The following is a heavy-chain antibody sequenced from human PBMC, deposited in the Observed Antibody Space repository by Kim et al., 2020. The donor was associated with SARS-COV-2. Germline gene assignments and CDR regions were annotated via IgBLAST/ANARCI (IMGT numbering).Heavy chain of an antibody. J-gene: IGHJ6*02. CDR2: ISGSGGST. D-gene: IGHD3-10*01. CDR1: GFTFSSYA. CDR3: AKDRRTKYYYGSGSYYKDYYYYYGMDV. Sequence: GGSLRLSCAASGFTFSSYAMSWVRQAPGKGLEWVSAISGSGGSTYYADSVKGRFTISRDNSKNTLYLQMNSLRAEDTAVYYCAKDRRTKYYYGSGSYYKDYYYYYGMDVWGQGTTVTVSS. V-gene: IGHV3-23*01.